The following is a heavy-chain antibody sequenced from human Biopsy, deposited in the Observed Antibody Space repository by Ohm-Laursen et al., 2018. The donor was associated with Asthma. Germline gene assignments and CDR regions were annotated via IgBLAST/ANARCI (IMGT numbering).Heavy chain of an antibody. CDR1: GYTFNSAG. J-gene: IGHJ6*02. CDR2: ISVYNGNT. Sequence: SSVKVSCKTSGYTFNSAGITWVRQAPGQGLEWMRWISVYNGNTKVAQKLQDRVTMITDTSTSTAYMELRSLRSDDTAVYFCARAVDYSHYYGIDVWGQGTTVTVS. V-gene: IGHV1-18*01. D-gene: IGHD3-10*01. CDR3: ARAVDYSHYYGIDV.